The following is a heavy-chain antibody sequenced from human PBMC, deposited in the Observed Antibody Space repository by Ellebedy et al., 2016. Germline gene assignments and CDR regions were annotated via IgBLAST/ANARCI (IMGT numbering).Heavy chain of an antibody. D-gene: IGHD4-11*01. CDR2: INSDGSST. J-gene: IGHJ3*02. V-gene: IGHV3-74*01. Sequence: GESLKISXAASGFTFSSYWMHWVRQAPGKGLVWVSRINSDGSSTSYADSVKGRFTISRDNSKNTLYLQMNSLRAEDTAVYYCAKHRVEMTTVTTDAFDIWGQGTMVTVSS. CDR3: AKHRVEMTTVTTDAFDI. CDR1: GFTFSSYW.